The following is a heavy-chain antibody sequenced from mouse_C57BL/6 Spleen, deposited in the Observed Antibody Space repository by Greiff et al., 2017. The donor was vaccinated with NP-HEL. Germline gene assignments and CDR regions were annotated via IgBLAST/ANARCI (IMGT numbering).Heavy chain of an antibody. V-gene: IGHV5-6*01. Sequence: EVHLVESGGDLVKPGGSLKLSCAASGFTFSSYGMSWVRQTPDKRLEWVATISSGGSYTYYPDSVKGRSTIPRDNAKNTLYLQMSSLKSEDTAMYYCARHTGDYDYAMDYWGQGTSVTVSS. CDR1: GFTFSSYG. D-gene: IGHD2-4*01. J-gene: IGHJ4*01. CDR2: ISSGGSYT. CDR3: ARHTGDYDYAMDY.